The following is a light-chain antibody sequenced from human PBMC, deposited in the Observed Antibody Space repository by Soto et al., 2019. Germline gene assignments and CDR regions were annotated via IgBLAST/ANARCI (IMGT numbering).Light chain of an antibody. CDR3: QQSYNAPYT. J-gene: IGKJ2*01. V-gene: IGKV1-39*01. Sequence: DIQMTQSPSSLSVSVGDRVTITCRASQNIGTSLNWYQMKLGRAPTLLIYSASTLQSGAPSRFSGGGSGTDFTLTIDSLQPEDFATYSCQQSYNAPYTFGQGTMLDIK. CDR1: QNIGTS. CDR2: SAS.